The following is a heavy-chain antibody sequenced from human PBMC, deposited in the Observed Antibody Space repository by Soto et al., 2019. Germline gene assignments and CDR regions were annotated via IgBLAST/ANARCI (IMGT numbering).Heavy chain of an antibody. J-gene: IGHJ4*02. CDR2: ISAYNGNT. CDR1: GYTFTSYG. D-gene: IGHD3-3*01. CDR3: ARDRGEWLLSAYYFDY. Sequence: GASVKVSCKASGYTFTSYGISWVRQAPGQGLEWMGWISAYNGNTNYAQKLQGRVTMTTDTSTSTAYMELRSLRSDDTAVYYCARDRGEWLLSAYYFDYWGQGTPVTVSS. V-gene: IGHV1-18*01.